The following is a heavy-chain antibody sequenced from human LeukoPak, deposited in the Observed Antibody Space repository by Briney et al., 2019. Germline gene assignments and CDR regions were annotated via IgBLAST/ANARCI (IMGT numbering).Heavy chain of an antibody. V-gene: IGHV3-74*01. CDR2: INSDGRII. J-gene: IGHJ4*02. D-gene: IGHD6-19*01. CDR1: GFTFSNYW. Sequence: GGSLRLSCAASGFTFSNYWMHWVRQVPGKGLVWVSHINSDGRIINYADSVKGRFTISRDNAKNTLYLQMNYLRAEDTAVYYCANNGGVAVAGSFDNWGQGTLVTVSS. CDR3: ANNGGVAVAGSFDN.